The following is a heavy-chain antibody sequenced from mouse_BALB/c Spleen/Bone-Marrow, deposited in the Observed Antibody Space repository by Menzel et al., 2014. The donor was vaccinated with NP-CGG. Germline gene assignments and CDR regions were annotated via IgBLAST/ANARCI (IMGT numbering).Heavy chain of an antibody. D-gene: IGHD1-2*01. CDR3: GRLHYYGYEAY. V-gene: IGHV4-1*02. J-gene: IGHJ3*01. CDR1: GFDFSTYW. CDR2: INPDSSTI. Sequence: EVKLVESGGGLVQPGGSLKLSCAASGFDFSTYWMSWVRQAPGKGLEWIGEINPDSSTINYTPSLKDKFIISRDNAKNTLYLQMSIVRSEDTALYCCGRLHYYGYEAYWGQGTLVTVSA.